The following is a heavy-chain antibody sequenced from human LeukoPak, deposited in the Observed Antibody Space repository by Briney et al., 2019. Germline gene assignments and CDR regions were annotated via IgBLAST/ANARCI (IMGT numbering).Heavy chain of an antibody. D-gene: IGHD4-17*01. CDR3: ASLTVTTSGGY. CDR2: VNHSGST. Sequence: SETLSLTCAVYGGSFGGYYWSWIRQPPGKGLEWIGEVNHSGSTNYNPSLKSRVTISVDTSKNQFSLNLISVTAADTAVYYCASLTVTTSGGYWGQGTLVTVSS. V-gene: IGHV4-34*01. CDR1: GGSFGGYY. J-gene: IGHJ4*02.